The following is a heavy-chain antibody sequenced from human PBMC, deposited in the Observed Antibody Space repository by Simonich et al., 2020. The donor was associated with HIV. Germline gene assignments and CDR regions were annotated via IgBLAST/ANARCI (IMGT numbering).Heavy chain of an antibody. Sequence: QVQLQQWGAGLLKPSETLSLTCAVYGGSFSGYYWSWIRKPPGKGLEWLGEINHSGSTNYFPSLKSRVIISVDTSKNQFSLKLSSVTATDTAVYYCARYTGMAGFDYWGQGTLVTVSS. J-gene: IGHJ4*02. V-gene: IGHV4-34*01. CDR2: INHSGST. CDR3: ARYTGMAGFDY. D-gene: IGHD5-18*01. CDR1: GGSFSGYY.